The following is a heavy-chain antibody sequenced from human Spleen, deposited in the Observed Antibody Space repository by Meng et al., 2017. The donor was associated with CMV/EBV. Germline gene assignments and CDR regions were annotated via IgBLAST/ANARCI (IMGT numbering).Heavy chain of an antibody. CDR3: ASIDFLRGVQFDY. D-gene: IGHD3-3*01. Sequence: GSLRLSCTVSRASITSSSYYWGWIRQPPGKGLEWIASIDYRGRAYYNPSLKSRVTISSNTSKNQFSLNLRSVTAADMAVYYCASIDFLRGVQFDYWGQGTLVTVSS. CDR2: IDYRGRA. J-gene: IGHJ4*02. V-gene: IGHV4-39*07. CDR1: RASITSSSYY.